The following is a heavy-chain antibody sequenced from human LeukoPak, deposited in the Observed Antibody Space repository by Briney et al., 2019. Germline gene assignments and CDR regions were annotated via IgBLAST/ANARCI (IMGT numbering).Heavy chain of an antibody. CDR3: AKMNLWFGEGEYYFDY. CDR1: GSGFTFNNYW. D-gene: IGHD3-10*01. Sequence: GGSLRLSCAASGSGFTFNNYWMHWVRQAPGKGLVWVSSISSSSSTIYYADSVKGRFTISRDNAKNSLYLQMNSLRADDTAVYYCAKMNLWFGEGEYYFDYWGQGTLVTVSS. V-gene: IGHV3-48*01. CDR2: ISSSSSTI. J-gene: IGHJ4*02.